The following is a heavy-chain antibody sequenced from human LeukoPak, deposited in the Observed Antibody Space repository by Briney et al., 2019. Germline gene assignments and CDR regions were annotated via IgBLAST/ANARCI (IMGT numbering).Heavy chain of an antibody. CDR2: IIPILGIA. CDR3: ARGAATPLVPRMNYGMDV. V-gene: IGHV1-69*02. Sequence: ASVKVSRKASGGTFSSYTISWVRQAPGQGLEWMGRIIPILGIANYAQKFQGRVTITADKSTSTAYMELSSLRSEDTAVYYCARGAATPLVPRMNYGMDVWGQGTTVTVSS. D-gene: IGHD2-15*01. J-gene: IGHJ6*02. CDR1: GGTFSSYT.